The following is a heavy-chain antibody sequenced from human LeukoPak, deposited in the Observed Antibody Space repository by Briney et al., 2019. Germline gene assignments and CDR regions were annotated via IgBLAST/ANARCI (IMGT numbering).Heavy chain of an antibody. D-gene: IGHD6-25*01. V-gene: IGHV1-8*01. J-gene: IGHJ4*02. CDR1: GYTFTSYD. CDR2: MNPNSGNT. CDR3: ARVNNGLLIASEPLDY. Sequence: GASVKVSCKASGYTFTSYDINWVRQATGQGLEWMGWMNPNSGNTGYAQKFQGRVTMTRNTSISTAYMELSSLRSEDTAVYYCARVNNGLLIASEPLDYWGQGTLVTVSS.